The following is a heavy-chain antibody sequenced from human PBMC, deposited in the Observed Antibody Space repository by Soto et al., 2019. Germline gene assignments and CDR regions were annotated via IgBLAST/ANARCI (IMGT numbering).Heavy chain of an antibody. CDR1: GDSFSDYY. Sequence: GASVKVSCKSSGDSFSDYYIHWVRQAPGQGFEWMGWINPNGGVTKYAQKFQGWVSMTRDTSIRTVYMQLSRLRSDDTAVYYCARESGGATATLDYYYFYMDVWGTGTTVTVSS. CDR3: ARESGGATATLDYYYFYMDV. CDR2: INPNGGVT. V-gene: IGHV1-2*04. J-gene: IGHJ6*03. D-gene: IGHD5-12*01.